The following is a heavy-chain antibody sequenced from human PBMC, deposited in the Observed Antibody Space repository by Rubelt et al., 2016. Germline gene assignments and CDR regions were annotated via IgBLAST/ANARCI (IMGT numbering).Heavy chain of an antibody. D-gene: IGHD1-1*01. V-gene: IGHV1-8*01. CDR3: AGGNWSSDVDY. CDR1: GYTFTRYN. Sequence: QVQLVQSGAEVKKPGASVKISCKASGYTFTRYNINWVRQASGQGLEWMGWMNPNSGNAGYAPRFQDRVTMTRDTSMGTAYMVWGGRGSDDTAVFYCAGGNWSSDVDYWGQGALVTVS. J-gene: IGHJ4*02. CDR2: MNPNSGNA.